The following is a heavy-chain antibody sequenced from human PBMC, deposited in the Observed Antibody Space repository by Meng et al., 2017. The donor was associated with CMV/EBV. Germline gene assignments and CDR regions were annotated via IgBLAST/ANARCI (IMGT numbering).Heavy chain of an antibody. CDR3: ARGLGEYSSSWYAHGPALY. J-gene: IGHJ6*02. Sequence: GESLKISCAASGFTFSNAWMSWVRQAPGKGLEWVGRIKSKTDGGTTDYAAPVKGRFTISRDNAKNSLYLQMNSLRAEDTALYYCARGLGEYSSSWYAHGPALYWGQGTTVTVSS. CDR2: IKSKTDGGTT. CDR1: GFTFSNAW. D-gene: IGHD6-13*01. V-gene: IGHV3-15*05.